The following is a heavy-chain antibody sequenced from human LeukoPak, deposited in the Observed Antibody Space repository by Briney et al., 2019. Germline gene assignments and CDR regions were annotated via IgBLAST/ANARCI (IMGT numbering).Heavy chain of an antibody. CDR1: GFTFSSYA. V-gene: IGHV3-23*01. D-gene: IGHD5-18*01. CDR3: AKGSTAMIYYYYYYMDV. CDR2: ISGSGGST. Sequence: PGGSLRLSCAASGFTFSSYAMSWVRQAPGKGLEWVSAISGSGGSTYYAESVKGRFTISRDNSKNALYLQMNSRRAEDTAVYYCAKGSTAMIYYYYYYMDVWGKGTTVTVSS. J-gene: IGHJ6*03.